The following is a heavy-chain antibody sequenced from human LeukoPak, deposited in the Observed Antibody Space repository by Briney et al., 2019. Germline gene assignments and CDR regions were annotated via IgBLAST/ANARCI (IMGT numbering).Heavy chain of an antibody. CDR1: GSISSGDYY. Sequence: SETLSLTCTVSGSISSGDYYWSWIRQHPGKGLEWIGYIYYSGSTYYNPSLKSRVTISVDTSKNEFSLSLSSATAADTAVYYCARDARWSRKGSAVDYWGREPWSPSPQ. D-gene: IGHD4-23*01. CDR3: ARDARWSRKGSAVDY. CDR2: IYYSGST. V-gene: IGHV4-31*03. J-gene: IGHJ4*02.